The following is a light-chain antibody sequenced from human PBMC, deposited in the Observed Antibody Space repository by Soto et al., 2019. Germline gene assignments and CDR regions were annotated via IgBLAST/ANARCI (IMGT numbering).Light chain of an antibody. CDR3: GTWDSSLSAEV. CDR2: DTS. V-gene: IGLV1-51*01. J-gene: IGLJ3*02. CDR1: SSNIGKYQ. Sequence: QSALTQPPSVSAAPGQTVTISCSGSSSNIGKYQVSWYQQVPGTAPKLLIHDTSERPSGIPDRFSGSKSGTSAALGITGLQTGDEADYYCGTWDSSLSAEVFGGGTKLTVL.